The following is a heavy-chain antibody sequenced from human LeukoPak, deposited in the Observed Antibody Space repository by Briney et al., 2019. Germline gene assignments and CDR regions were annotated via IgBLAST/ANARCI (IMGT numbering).Heavy chain of an antibody. D-gene: IGHD3-10*01. CDR1: GFTFSSYA. CDR2: INESGGST. J-gene: IGHJ3*02. Sequence: GGSLRLSCAASGFTFSSYAMSWVRQAPGKGLEWVSTINESGGSTYYADSVKGRFTISRDNSKNTLYLQMNSLRAEDTAVYYCAKGDYYAAFDIWGRGTMVTVSS. V-gene: IGHV3-23*01. CDR3: AKGDYYAAFDI.